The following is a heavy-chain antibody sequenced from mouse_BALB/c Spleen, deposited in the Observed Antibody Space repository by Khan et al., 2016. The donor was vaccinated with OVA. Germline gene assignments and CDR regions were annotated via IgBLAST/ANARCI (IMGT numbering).Heavy chain of an antibody. CDR2: INPTSGYT. CDR3: TGDRIEY. CDR1: GYTFTTYW. V-gene: IGHV1-7*01. Sequence: QIQLVQSGAELAKPGASVKMSCKASGYTFTTYWMHWVKQRPGQGLEWIGYINPTSGYTDYTESFKDKATLSADISSSTAYMQLSSLTSEDSAVYYYTGDRIEYWGQGTTLTVSS. J-gene: IGHJ2*01.